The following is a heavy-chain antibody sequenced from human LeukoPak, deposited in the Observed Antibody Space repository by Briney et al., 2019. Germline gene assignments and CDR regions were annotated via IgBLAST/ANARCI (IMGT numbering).Heavy chain of an antibody. J-gene: IGHJ4*02. CDR3: ARRRYTGFDY. V-gene: IGHV4-39*07. CDR2: IYYNGRT. CDR1: GGSINSSNYY. D-gene: IGHD2-2*02. Sequence: SETLSLTCTVSGGSINSSNYYWGWIRQPPGKGLEWIGTIYYNGRTYYNPSLKSRVTISVDTSKNQFSLKLSSVTAADTAVYYCARRRYTGFDYWGQGTLVTVSS.